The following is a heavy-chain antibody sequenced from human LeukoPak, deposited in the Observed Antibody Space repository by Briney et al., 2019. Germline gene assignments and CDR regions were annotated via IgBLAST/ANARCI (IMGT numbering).Heavy chain of an antibody. V-gene: IGHV3-33*01. J-gene: IGHJ6*03. D-gene: IGHD3-10*01. CDR2: IWSDGSNK. Sequence: PGGSLRLSCAASGFTFSNYGMHWVRQAPGKGLEWVAVIWSDGSNKYYADSVKGRFTISRDNSKNTVYLQMNSLRAEDTAVYYCAREYSGSGDMDVWGKGTTVTVSS. CDR3: AREYSGSGDMDV. CDR1: GFTFSNYG.